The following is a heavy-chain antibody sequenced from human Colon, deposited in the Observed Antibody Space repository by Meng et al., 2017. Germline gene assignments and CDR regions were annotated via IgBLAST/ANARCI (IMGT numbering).Heavy chain of an antibody. V-gene: IGHV4-39*07. CDR3: VRGPTGQYFAY. CDR2: MYSGGLT. D-gene: IGHD1-1*01. CDR1: GGSITSSAYY. Sequence: SETLSLTCVASGGSITSSAYYGGWIRQPPGKGLEWIGSMYSGGLTYYNPSLKSRVTISLHTSKNQFSLNLSSVTASDTAVYFCVRGPTGQYFAYWGQGALVTVSS. J-gene: IGHJ4*02.